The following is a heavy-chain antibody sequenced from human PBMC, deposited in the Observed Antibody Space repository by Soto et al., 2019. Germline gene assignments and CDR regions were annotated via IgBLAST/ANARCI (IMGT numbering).Heavy chain of an antibody. CDR1: GGSVSSGSYY. CDR2: IYYSGST. Sequence: PSETLSLTCTVSGGSVSSGSYYWSWIRQPPGKGLEWIGYIYYSGSTNYNPSLKSRVTISVDTSKNQFSLKLSSVTAADTAVYYCARDATYCLDCWGRGTLVTVSS. V-gene: IGHV4-61*01. J-gene: IGHJ4*02. CDR3: ARDATYCLDC. D-gene: IGHD2-15*01.